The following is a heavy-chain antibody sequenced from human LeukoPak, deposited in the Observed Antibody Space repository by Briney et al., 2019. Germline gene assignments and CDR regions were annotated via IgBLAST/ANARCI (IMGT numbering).Heavy chain of an antibody. Sequence: SETLSLTCTVSGGSISSSSYYWGWIRQPPGKGLEWIGSIYYSGSTYYNPSLKSRVTISVDTSKNQFSLRLSSVTATDMAVYYCARLHADYYDSSGPRDAFDIWGQGTMVTVSS. CDR3: ARLHADYYDSSGPRDAFDI. D-gene: IGHD3-22*01. CDR2: IYYSGST. V-gene: IGHV4-39*01. CDR1: GGSISSSSYY. J-gene: IGHJ3*02.